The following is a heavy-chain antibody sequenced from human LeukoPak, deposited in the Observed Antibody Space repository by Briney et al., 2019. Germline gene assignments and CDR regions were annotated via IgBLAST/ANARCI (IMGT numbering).Heavy chain of an antibody. J-gene: IGHJ5*02. CDR2: IIPIFGTA. CDR3: ARVVTPRYCSSPSCYWKGWFDP. CDR1: GGTFSSYA. V-gene: IGHV1-69*06. Sequence: ASVKVSCKASGGTFSSYAISWVRQAPGQGLEWMGGIIPIFGTANYAQKFQGRVTITADKSTSTAYMELSSLTSEDTAVYYCARVVTPRYCSSPSCYWKGWFDPWGQGTLVTVSS. D-gene: IGHD2-2*01.